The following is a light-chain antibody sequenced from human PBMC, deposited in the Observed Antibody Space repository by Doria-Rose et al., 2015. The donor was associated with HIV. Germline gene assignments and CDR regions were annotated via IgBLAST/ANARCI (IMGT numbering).Light chain of an antibody. CDR2: RAS. Sequence: TQSPATLSASPGERATLSCRASQGIGSDLAWYQQKPGQAPRLLIYRASIMATGIPPRFTGGGSGTEFTLTISSLQSEDFAVYFCQQYSQWPPYTFGQGTKLEVK. J-gene: IGKJ2*01. CDR3: QQYSQWPPYT. V-gene: IGKV3-15*01. CDR1: QGIGSD.